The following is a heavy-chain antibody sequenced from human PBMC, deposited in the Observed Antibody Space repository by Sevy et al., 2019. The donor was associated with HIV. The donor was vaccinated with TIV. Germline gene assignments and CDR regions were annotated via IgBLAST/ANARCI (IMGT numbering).Heavy chain of an antibody. CDR3: ARESRGSLEGFDI. CDR2: INSDGNYR. V-gene: IGHV3-74*01. J-gene: IGHJ3*02. CDR1: GFTFSTYW. Sequence: GGSLRLSCAASGFTFSTYWMHWIRQAPGKGLVWVSRINSDGNYRSYVESVEGRFTISRDNAQNTLFLQMSSLRVEDTAVYYCARESRGSLEGFDIWGQRTMVTVSS. D-gene: IGHD1-26*01.